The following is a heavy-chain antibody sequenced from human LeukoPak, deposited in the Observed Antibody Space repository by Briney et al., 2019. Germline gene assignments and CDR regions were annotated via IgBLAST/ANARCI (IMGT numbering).Heavy chain of an antibody. Sequence: SETLSLTCTVSGGSISSSSYYWGWIRQPPGKGLEWIGSIYYSGSTYYNPSLKSRVTISVDTSKNQFSLKLSSVTAADTAVYYCARYYDYVWGSYRRDYWGQGTLVTVSS. CDR2: IYYSGST. D-gene: IGHD3-16*02. CDR3: ARYYDYVWGSYRRDY. V-gene: IGHV4-39*07. CDR1: GGSISSSSYY. J-gene: IGHJ4*02.